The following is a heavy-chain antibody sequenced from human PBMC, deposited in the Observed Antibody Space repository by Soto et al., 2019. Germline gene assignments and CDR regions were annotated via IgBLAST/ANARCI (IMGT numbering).Heavy chain of an antibody. J-gene: IGHJ4*02. CDR1: GYTFTYYA. D-gene: IGHD6-19*01. Sequence: QVQLVQSGAEVKKPGASVNVSCKASGYTFTYYAIVCARQAPGQGLAWVGWISDDNGNTNYAQKLQDRVTMTIDTSTRTAYMELRSLISDDTAVYYCAREAVAGYFDYWGQGTLVTVSS. V-gene: IGHV1-18*01. CDR3: AREAVAGYFDY. CDR2: ISDDNGNT.